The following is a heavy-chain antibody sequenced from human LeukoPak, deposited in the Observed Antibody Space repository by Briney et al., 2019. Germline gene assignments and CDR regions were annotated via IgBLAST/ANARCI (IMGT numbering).Heavy chain of an antibody. Sequence: ASVKVSCKASGYTFTSCGISWVRQAPGQGLEWMGWISAYNGNTNYAQKLQGRVTMTTDTSTSTAYMELRSLRSDDTAVYYCASRTQWLVLPDYYYGMDVWGQGTTATVSS. CDR3: ASRTQWLVLPDYYYGMDV. CDR2: ISAYNGNT. J-gene: IGHJ6*02. D-gene: IGHD6-19*01. CDR1: GYTFTSCG. V-gene: IGHV1-18*01.